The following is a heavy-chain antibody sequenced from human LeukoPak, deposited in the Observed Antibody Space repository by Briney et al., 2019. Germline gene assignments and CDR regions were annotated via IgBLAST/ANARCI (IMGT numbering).Heavy chain of an antibody. V-gene: IGHV1-2*02. CDR1: GYTFTGYY. J-gene: IGHJ5*02. D-gene: IGHD3-10*01. CDR3: ARVARVTMVRGVWFDP. CDR2: IHPNSGGT. Sequence: ASVKVSCKASGYTFTGYYMHWVRQAPGQGLEWMGWIHPNSGGTNYAQKFQGRVTMTRDTSISTSYMELSRLRSDDTAVYYCARVARVTMVRGVWFDPWGQGTLVTVSS.